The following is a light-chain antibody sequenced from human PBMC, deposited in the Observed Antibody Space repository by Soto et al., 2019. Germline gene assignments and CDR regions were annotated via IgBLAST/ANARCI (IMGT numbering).Light chain of an antibody. CDR2: GNS. J-gene: IGLJ1*01. Sequence: QSVLTQPPSVSGAPGQRVTISCTGSSSNIGPDYDVHWYQQLPGTVPKLPIYGNSNRPSGVPDRFSGSKSDTSASLAITGLQAEDEADYYCQSYDSSLSDSVFGTGTKVTVL. CDR3: QSYDSSLSDSV. V-gene: IGLV1-40*01. CDR1: SSNIGPDYD.